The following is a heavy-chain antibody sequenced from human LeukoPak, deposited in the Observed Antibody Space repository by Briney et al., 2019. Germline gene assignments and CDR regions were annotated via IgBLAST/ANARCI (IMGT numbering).Heavy chain of an antibody. V-gene: IGHV3-9*01. CDR2: LSGSGATK. D-gene: IGHD3-22*01. J-gene: IGHJ4*02. CDR3: AKEKGGYYDSSGLGSFDY. CDR1: GFTFSTYW. Sequence: QTGGSLRLSCAASGFTFSTYWMGWVRQAPGKGLEWVSGLSGSGATKGYADSVKGRFTISRDNAKNSLYLQMNSLRVEDTALYYCAKEKGGYYDSSGLGSFDYWGQGTLVTVSS.